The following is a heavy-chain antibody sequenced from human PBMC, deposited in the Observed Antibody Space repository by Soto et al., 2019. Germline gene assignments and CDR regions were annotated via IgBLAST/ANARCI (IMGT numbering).Heavy chain of an antibody. D-gene: IGHD3-3*01. CDR3: ARDKPYYDFWSGYYSYYYGMDV. Sequence: GASVKVSCKASGYTFTGYYMHWVRQAPGQGLEWMGWINPNSGGTNYAQKFQGWVTMTRDTSISTAYMELSRLRSDDTAVYYCARDKPYYDFWSGYYSYYYGMDVWGQGTTVTVSS. V-gene: IGHV1-2*04. CDR2: INPNSGGT. CDR1: GYTFTGYY. J-gene: IGHJ6*02.